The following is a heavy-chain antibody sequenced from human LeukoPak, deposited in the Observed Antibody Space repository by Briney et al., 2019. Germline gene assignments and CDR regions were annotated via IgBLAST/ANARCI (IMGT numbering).Heavy chain of an antibody. Sequence: GGSLRLSCAASGFTFSSYDMHWVRQATGKGLEWVSAIGTAGDTYYPGSVKGRFTISRENAKNSLYLQMNSLRAGDTAVYYCARVDDRGHYYDSSGPRKLFDYWGQGTLVTVSS. D-gene: IGHD3-22*01. CDR1: GFTFSSYD. V-gene: IGHV3-13*01. CDR2: IGTAGDT. J-gene: IGHJ4*02. CDR3: ARVDDRGHYYDSSGPRKLFDY.